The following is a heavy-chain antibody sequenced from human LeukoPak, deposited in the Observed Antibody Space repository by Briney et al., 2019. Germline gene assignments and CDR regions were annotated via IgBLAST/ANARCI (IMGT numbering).Heavy chain of an antibody. Sequence: GGSLRLSCAASGFIFSSYWMSWVRQAPGKGLEWVANIEQDGTEKYVDSVKGRFTISRDNAKNSLYLQMNSLRAEDTAVYHCARDPFWSGYFDFDYWGQGTLVTVS. D-gene: IGHD3-3*01. CDR2: IEQDGTE. CDR1: GFIFSSYW. J-gene: IGHJ4*02. CDR3: ARDPFWSGYFDFDY. V-gene: IGHV3-7*01.